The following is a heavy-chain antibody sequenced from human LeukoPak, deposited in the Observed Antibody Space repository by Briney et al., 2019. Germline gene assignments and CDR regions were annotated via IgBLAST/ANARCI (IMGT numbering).Heavy chain of an antibody. CDR1: GFSFSSYW. Sequence: GGSLRLSCTASGFSFSSYWMSWVRQAPGKGLEWVANIKQDGSEKYYMDSVKGRFTISRDNAEKSLYLQMNGLRVEDTAVYYCAKDRDGDGWDYYYYMDVWGKGTTVTISS. D-gene: IGHD5-24*01. J-gene: IGHJ6*03. V-gene: IGHV3-7*03. CDR3: AKDRDGDGWDYYYYMDV. CDR2: IKQDGSEK.